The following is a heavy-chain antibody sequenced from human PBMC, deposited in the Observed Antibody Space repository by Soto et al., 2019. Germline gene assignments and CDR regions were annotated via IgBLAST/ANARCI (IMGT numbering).Heavy chain of an antibody. Sequence: GGSLRLSCTASGFTFGDYAMSWVRQAPGKGLEWVGFIRSKAYGGTTEYAASVKGRFTISRDDPKSIAYLQMNSLKTEDTAVYYCTRVEIIAAAGRVYYYYGMDVWGQGTTVTVSS. J-gene: IGHJ6*02. CDR1: GFTFGDYA. V-gene: IGHV3-49*04. D-gene: IGHD6-13*01. CDR3: TRVEIIAAAGRVYYYYGMDV. CDR2: IRSKAYGGTT.